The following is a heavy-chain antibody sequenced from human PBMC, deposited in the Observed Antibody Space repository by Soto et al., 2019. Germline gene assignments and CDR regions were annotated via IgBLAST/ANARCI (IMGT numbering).Heavy chain of an antibody. D-gene: IGHD1-1*01. CDR2: TYYRSKWYN. CDR3: ARGSWDDVSGYYYMDV. CDR1: GDSVSSNSAG. J-gene: IGHJ6*03. V-gene: IGHV6-1*01. Sequence: QVQLQLSGPGLVKPSQTLSLTCDISGDSVSSNSAGWNWIRQTPSRGLEWLGRTYYRSKWYNNYAVSVKSRITINPDTSKNQFSLQLNSVTPEDTAVYYCARGSWDDVSGYYYMDVWGKGTTVTVSS.